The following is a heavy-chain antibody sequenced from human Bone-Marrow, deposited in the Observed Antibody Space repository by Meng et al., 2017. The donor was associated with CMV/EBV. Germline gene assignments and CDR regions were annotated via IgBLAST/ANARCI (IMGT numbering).Heavy chain of an antibody. J-gene: IGHJ4*02. V-gene: IGHV3-7*01. CDR1: GFTFNTYS. Sequence: GESLKISCVASGFTFNTYSLHWVRQAPGKGLEWVAHIKEDGSEQDYVDSAKDRFTISRDNAQKSLYLQMTSLRVEDTAVYYCARVGRGEERKSSRYRQADYWGQGTLVTVSS. D-gene: IGHD6-19*01. CDR3: ARVGRGEERKSSRYRQADY. CDR2: IKEDGSEQ.